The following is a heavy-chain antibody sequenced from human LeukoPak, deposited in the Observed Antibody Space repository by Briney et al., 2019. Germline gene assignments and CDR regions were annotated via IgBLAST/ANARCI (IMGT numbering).Heavy chain of an antibody. CDR3: ARATTGSGSYNPSIPDY. Sequence: SETLSLTCTVSGGSISSCYWSWIRQPPGKGLEWIGYIYYSGSTNYNPSLKSRVTISVDTSKNQFSLKLSSVTAADTAVYYCARATTGSGSYNPSIPDYWGQGTLVTVSS. CDR1: GGSISSCY. V-gene: IGHV4-59*01. D-gene: IGHD3-10*01. CDR2: IYYSGST. J-gene: IGHJ4*02.